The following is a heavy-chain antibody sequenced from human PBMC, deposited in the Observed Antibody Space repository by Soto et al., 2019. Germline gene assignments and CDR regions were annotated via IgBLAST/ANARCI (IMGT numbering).Heavy chain of an antibody. J-gene: IGHJ5*02. CDR2: IIPIFGTA. V-gene: IGHV1-69*06. D-gene: IGHD2-2*01. Sequence: SVKVTCKASGCTFSSYAISWVRQAPGQGLEWMGGIIPIFGTANYAQKFQGRVTITADKSTSTAYMELSSLRSEDTAVYYCARVGPAAPPGWFDPWGQGTLVTVSS. CDR3: ARVGPAAPPGWFDP. CDR1: GCTFSSYA.